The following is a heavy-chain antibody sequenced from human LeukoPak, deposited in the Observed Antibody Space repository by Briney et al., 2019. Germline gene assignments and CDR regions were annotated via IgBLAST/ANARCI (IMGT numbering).Heavy chain of an antibody. J-gene: IGHJ4*01. V-gene: IGHV3-33*06. Sequence: GGSLRLSCAASGFTFSHYGMHWVRQPSGKGLEWVAVIWSDGSNKFYADSVKGRFTISRDNFKNTVFLQMNSLRTGDTALYYCAKDAQRGFDYSNSLEHWGQGSLVTVSS. CDR2: IWSDGSNK. D-gene: IGHD4-11*01. CDR1: GFTFSHYG. CDR3: AKDAQRGFDYSNSLEH.